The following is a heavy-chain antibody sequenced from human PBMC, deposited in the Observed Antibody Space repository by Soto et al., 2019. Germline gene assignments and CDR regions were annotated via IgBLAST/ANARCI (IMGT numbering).Heavy chain of an antibody. D-gene: IGHD6-19*01. CDR2: IYYSGST. CDR3: ASSSGWSSFDY. J-gene: IGHJ4*02. CDR1: GGSISSYY. Sequence: SETLSLTCTVSGGSISSYYWSWIRQPPGKGLEWIGYIYYSGSTNYNPSLKSRVTISVDTSKNQFSLKLSSVTAADTAVYYCASSSGWSSFDYWGQGTLVTVSS. V-gene: IGHV4-59*01.